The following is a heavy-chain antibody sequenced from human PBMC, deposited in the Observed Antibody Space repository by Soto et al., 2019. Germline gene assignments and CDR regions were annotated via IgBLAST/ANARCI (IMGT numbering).Heavy chain of an antibody. CDR2: INHSGST. CDR3: ARGPNWNPDWFDP. CDR1: GGSFSGYY. V-gene: IGHV4-34*01. Sequence: SETLSLTCAVYGGSFSGYYWSWIRQPPGKGLEWIGEINHSGSTNYNPSLKSRVTISVDTSKNQFSLKLSSVTAADTAVYYCARGPNWNPDWFDPWGQGTLVTVSS. D-gene: IGHD1-20*01. J-gene: IGHJ5*02.